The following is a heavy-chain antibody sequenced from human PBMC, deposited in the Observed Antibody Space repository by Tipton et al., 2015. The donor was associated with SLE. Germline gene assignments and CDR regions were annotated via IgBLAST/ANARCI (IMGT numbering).Heavy chain of an antibody. Sequence: TLSLTCTVSGGSISSSSYYWGWIRQPPGTGLEWIGSIYYSGSTYYNPSLESRLTISVDTSKNQFSLKLASVTAADTAVYYCARQGSYSIGWYVHWGQGTLVTVSS. CDR3: ARQGSYSIGWYVH. CDR1: GGSISSSSYY. D-gene: IGHD6-19*01. CDR2: IYYSGST. V-gene: IGHV4-39*01. J-gene: IGHJ5*02.